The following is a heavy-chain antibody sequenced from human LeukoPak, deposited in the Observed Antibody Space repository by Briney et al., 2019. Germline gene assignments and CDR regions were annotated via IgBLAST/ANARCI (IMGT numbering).Heavy chain of an antibody. J-gene: IGHJ4*02. D-gene: IGHD4-17*01. CDR2: IWYDGSNK. Sequence: PGGSLRLSCAASGVTFSSYGMHWVRQAPGKGLEGGAVIWYDGSNKYYADSVTGRFTISRDNSKNTLYLQMNSLRAEDTAVYYCARGYGDYRTLYLDYWGQGTLVTVSS. CDR3: ARGYGDYRTLYLDY. CDR1: GVTFSSYG. V-gene: IGHV3-33*01.